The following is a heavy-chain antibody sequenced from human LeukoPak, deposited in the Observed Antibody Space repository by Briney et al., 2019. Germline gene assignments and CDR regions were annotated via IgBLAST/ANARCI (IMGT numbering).Heavy chain of an antibody. CDR3: ARAVYYSDSRGYSLDY. V-gene: IGHV1-18*01. D-gene: IGHD3-22*01. J-gene: IGHJ4*02. Sequence: ASVKVSCKASGYTFTSYGITWVRQAPGQGLEWMGWISAYNGNTNYAQKVQGRVTMTTDTSTSTAYMELRSLRSDDTAVYYCARAVYYSDSRGYSLDYWGQGTLVTVSS. CDR2: ISAYNGNT. CDR1: GYTFTSYG.